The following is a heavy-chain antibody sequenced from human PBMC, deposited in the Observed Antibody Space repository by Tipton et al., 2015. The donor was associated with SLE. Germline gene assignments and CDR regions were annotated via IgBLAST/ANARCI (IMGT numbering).Heavy chain of an antibody. CDR2: ISSDGST. CDR1: GASISSYY. Sequence: TLSLTCTVSGASISSYYWTWIRQTPGKGLEWLGYISSDGSTNYNPSLQSRVVISDDTSKNQFSLSLRSMTAADTAVYYCAAADAGYDTSWYRFDYWGRGTLVTVSS. J-gene: IGHJ4*02. V-gene: IGHV4-59*03. CDR3: AAADAGYDTSWYRFDY. D-gene: IGHD2-2*01.